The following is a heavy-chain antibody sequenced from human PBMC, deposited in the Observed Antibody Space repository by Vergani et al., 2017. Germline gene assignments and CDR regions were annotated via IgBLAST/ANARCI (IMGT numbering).Heavy chain of an antibody. CDR1: GGTISSNNW. Sequence: QVQLQESGPGLVKPSGTLSLTCAVSGGTISSNNWWSLVRSPPGKRLEWIGYIYYSGSTNYNPSLKSRVTRSVDTSKNQFSLKLSAVTAADTAVYYCARGGGHYGRAKDYGGQGTLVAVSS. J-gene: IGHJ4*02. CDR3: ARGGGHYGRAKDY. V-gene: IGHV4-4*02. D-gene: IGHD4-17*01. CDR2: IYYSGST.